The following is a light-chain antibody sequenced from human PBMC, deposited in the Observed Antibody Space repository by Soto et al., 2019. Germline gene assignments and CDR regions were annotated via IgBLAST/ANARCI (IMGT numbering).Light chain of an antibody. J-gene: IGLJ3*02. V-gene: IGLV2-14*01. CDR2: EVS. Sequence: QSALTQPASVSGSPGQSITISCTGTSSDIGRYTYVSWYQQHPGKAPKLMIYEVSNRPSGVSNRFSGSKSGYTASLTISGLQAQDEADYYCSSYTTSSLWVFGGGTKLTVL. CDR3: SSYTTSSLWV. CDR1: SSDIGRYTY.